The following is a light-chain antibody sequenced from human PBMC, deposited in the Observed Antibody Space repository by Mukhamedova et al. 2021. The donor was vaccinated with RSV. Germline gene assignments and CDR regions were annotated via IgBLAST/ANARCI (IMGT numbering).Light chain of an antibody. CDR1: NIGSQT. CDR2: YDR. V-gene: IGLV3-21*04. CDR3: QVWDSSTDHVV. Sequence: GGNNIGSQTVHWYQQRPGQAPVVVINYDRDRPSGTPERFSGSNSGNTATLTISRVAAGDEADYYCQVWDSSTDHVVFGGGTKLTVL. J-gene: IGLJ2*01.